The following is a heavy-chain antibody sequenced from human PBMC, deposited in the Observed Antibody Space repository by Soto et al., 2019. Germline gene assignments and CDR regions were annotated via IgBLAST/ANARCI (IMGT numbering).Heavy chain of an antibody. V-gene: IGHV4-34*01. CDR2: INHLGSI. J-gene: IGHJ6*03. CDR3: ARQQYCGSSTCYDSLYYQNMDV. D-gene: IGHD3-16*01. CDR1: GGSLSDYF. Sequence: SETLSLTCVVSGGSLSDYFWSWIRQPPGMALEWIGEINHLGSINYNPSLKSRVTMSVDTSKNQFSLTLNSVTAADTATYYCARQQYCGSSTCYDSLYYQNMDVWGKGIMVTVSS.